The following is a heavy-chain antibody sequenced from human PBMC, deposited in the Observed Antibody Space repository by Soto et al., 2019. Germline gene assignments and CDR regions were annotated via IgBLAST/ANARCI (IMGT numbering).Heavy chain of an antibody. Sequence: SETLSLTCTVSGGSISSANYYWSWIRQLPGKGLEWVGYIYYMGSTYYNPSLKSRVSMSVDTSANQYSLKLTSVTAADTAVYYCARGAYTFDIWGQGTMVTVSS. CDR1: GGSISSANYY. CDR3: ARGAYTFDI. V-gene: IGHV4-31*03. CDR2: IYYMGST. D-gene: IGHD3-16*01. J-gene: IGHJ3*02.